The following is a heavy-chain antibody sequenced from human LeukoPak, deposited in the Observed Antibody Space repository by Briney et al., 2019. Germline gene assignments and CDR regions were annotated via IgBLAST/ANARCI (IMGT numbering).Heavy chain of an antibody. CDR2: IKQDGSEK. V-gene: IGHV3-7*01. Sequence: GGSLRLSCTASGFTFGDYAMSWVRQAPGKGLEWVANIKQDGSEKYYVDSVKGRFTISRDNAKNSLYLQMNSLRAEDTAVYYCVGGPTPSYSGGWYLYYFDYWGQGTLVTVSS. CDR1: GFTFGDYA. CDR3: VGGPTPSYSGGWYLYYFDY. D-gene: IGHD6-19*01. J-gene: IGHJ4*02.